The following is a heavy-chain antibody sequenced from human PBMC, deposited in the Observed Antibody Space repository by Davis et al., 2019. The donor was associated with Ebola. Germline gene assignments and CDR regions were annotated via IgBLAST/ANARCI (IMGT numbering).Heavy chain of an antibody. CDR2: IIPIFGTA. CDR3: ARVGYNGYDYDY. J-gene: IGHJ4*01. CDR1: GGTFSSYA. V-gene: IGHV1-69*13. D-gene: IGHD5-12*01. Sequence: AASVKVSCKASGGTFSSYAISWVRQAPGQGLEWMGGIIPIFGTANYAQKFQGRVTITADESTSTAYMELRSLSSDDTAVYYCARVGYNGYDYDYWGQGTLVTVSS.